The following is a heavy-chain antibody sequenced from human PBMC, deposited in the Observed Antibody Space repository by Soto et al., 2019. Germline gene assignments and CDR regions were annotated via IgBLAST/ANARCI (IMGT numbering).Heavy chain of an antibody. J-gene: IGHJ4*02. CDR3: ARGYNNYGAVLLF. D-gene: IGHD4-4*01. Sequence: EVPLVESGGGLVQPGGSLTLSCAASGFTVSSNWMHWVRQAPGKGLVWVSRISSDGSTTNYADSVKGRFTISRDNAKSTLYLQMNSLRAEDTAVSYCARGYNNYGAVLLFWGQGALVTVSS. CDR1: GFTVSSNW. CDR2: ISSDGSTT. V-gene: IGHV3-74*01.